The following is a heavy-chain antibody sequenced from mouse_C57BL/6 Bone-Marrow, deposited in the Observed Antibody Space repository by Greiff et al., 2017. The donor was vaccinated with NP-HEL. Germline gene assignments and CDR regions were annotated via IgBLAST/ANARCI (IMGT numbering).Heavy chain of an antibody. CDR2: ISNGGGST. CDR1: GFTFSDYY. J-gene: IGHJ1*03. CDR3: ARELPWYFDV. Sequence: EVHLVESGGGLVQPGGSLKLSCAASGFTFSDYYMYWVRQTPEKRLEWVAYISNGGGSTYYPDTVKGRFTISRDNAKNTLYLQMSRLKSEDTAMYYCARELPWYFDVWGTGTTVTVSS. V-gene: IGHV5-12*01.